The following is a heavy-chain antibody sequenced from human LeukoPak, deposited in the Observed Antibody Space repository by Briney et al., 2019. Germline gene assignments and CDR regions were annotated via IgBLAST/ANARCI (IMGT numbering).Heavy chain of an antibody. Sequence: SETLSLTCTGSGGSISSYYWSWIRQPPGKGLEWIGFISYSGSTNYNPSLKSRVTISVDTYKNQFSLNLSSVTATDTAVYYCARVSLIEKYFDYWGQGTLVTVSS. D-gene: IGHD3-22*01. CDR2: ISYSGST. CDR3: ARVSLIEKYFDY. CDR1: GGSISSYY. V-gene: IGHV4-59*01. J-gene: IGHJ4*02.